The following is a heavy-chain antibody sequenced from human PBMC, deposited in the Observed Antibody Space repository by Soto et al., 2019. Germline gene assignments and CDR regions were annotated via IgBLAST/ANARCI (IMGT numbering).Heavy chain of an antibody. CDR2: INSDGSST. J-gene: IGHJ6*02. D-gene: IGHD5-12*01. CDR3: ARFRGYNPHVIGFYYDYCMDV. Sequence: EVQLVESGGGLVQPGGSLRLSCAASGFTFSSYWMHWVRQAPGKGLVWVSRINSDGSSTSYADSVKGRFTISRDNAKNTLYRQMNSLRAEDTAVYYCARFRGYNPHVIGFYYDYCMDVWGQGTTVTVAS. V-gene: IGHV3-74*01. CDR1: GFTFSSYW.